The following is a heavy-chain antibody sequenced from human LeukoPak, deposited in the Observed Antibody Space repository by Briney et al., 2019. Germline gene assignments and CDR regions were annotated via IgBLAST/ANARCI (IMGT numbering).Heavy chain of an antibody. D-gene: IGHD6-13*01. CDR1: GFTFSSYW. CDR3: ARDAAGYSSDY. J-gene: IGHJ4*02. Sequence: GGSLRPSCAASGFTFSSYWMSWVRQAPGKGLEWVANIKQDGNEKYYVDSVKGRFTISRDNAKNSLYLQMNSLRAEDTAVYYCARDAAGYSSDYWGQGTLVTVSS. CDR2: IKQDGNEK. V-gene: IGHV3-7*03.